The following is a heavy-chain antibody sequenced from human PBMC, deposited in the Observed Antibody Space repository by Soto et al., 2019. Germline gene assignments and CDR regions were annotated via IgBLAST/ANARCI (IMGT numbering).Heavy chain of an antibody. CDR1: GYTFTSYD. CDR2: MNPNSGNT. Sequence: QVQLVQSGAEVKKPGASVKVSCKASGYTFTSYDINWVRQATGQGLEWMGWMNPNSGNTGYAQKFQGRVTMTRNTSISTAYMELSSLRSEDTAVYYCARGYDIVVVVAADDAFDIWGQGTMVTVSS. CDR3: ARGYDIVVVVAADDAFDI. D-gene: IGHD2-15*01. V-gene: IGHV1-8*01. J-gene: IGHJ3*02.